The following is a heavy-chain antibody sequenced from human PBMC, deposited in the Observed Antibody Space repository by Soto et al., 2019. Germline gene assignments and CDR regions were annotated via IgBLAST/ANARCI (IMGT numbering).Heavy chain of an antibody. J-gene: IGHJ1*01. D-gene: IGHD1-20*01. V-gene: IGHV3-23*01. CDR3: VKVTGESARATEYFQH. CDR2: VTASGGST. Sequence: PGGSLRLSCAASGFTFSSYAMNWVRQAPGKGLEWVSRVTASGGSTDYADSVKGRFTISRDNSKNTLYLQMNSLRAEDTAVYYCVKVTGESARATEYFQHWGQGTLVTVSS. CDR1: GFTFSSYA.